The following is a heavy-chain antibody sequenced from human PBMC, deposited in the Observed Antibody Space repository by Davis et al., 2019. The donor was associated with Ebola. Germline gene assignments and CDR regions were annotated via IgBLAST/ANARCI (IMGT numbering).Heavy chain of an antibody. CDR2: ISSSSSTI. CDR1: VITFSSYA. Sequence: PGGSLRLSCTDSVITFSSYAMTWVRQAPGKGLEWVSYISSSSSTIYYADSVKGRFTISRDNAKNSLYLQMNSLGDEDTAVYYCATGYNWNPDWGQGTLVTVSS. J-gene: IGHJ4*02. D-gene: IGHD1-1*01. V-gene: IGHV3-48*02. CDR3: ATGYNWNPD.